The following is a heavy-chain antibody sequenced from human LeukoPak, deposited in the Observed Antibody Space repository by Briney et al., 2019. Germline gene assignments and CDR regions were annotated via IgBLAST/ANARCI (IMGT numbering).Heavy chain of an antibody. CDR1: GGSISSSSYY. Sequence: KPSETLSLTCTVSGGSISSSSYYWGWIRQPPGKGLEWIGSIYYSGSTYYNPSLKSRVTISVDTSKNQFSLKLSSVTAADTAVYYCARDPQSLYYDRYDYWGQGTLVTVSS. CDR2: IYYSGST. J-gene: IGHJ4*02. V-gene: IGHV4-39*07. CDR3: ARDPQSLYYDRYDY. D-gene: IGHD3-22*01.